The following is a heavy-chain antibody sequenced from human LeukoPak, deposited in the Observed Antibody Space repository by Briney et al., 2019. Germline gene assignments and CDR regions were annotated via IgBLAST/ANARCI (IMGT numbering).Heavy chain of an antibody. D-gene: IGHD6-13*01. J-gene: IGHJ4*02. V-gene: IGHV3-30*03. CDR1: GFTFTNYG. CDR2: ISYDGSNQ. Sequence: TGGSLRLSCAASGFTFTNYGMHWVRQAPGKGLEWVTVISYDGSNQYYAESVKGRFTISRDNSKNTLYLQMNSLRGEDTAVYYCATMYYSSTWFDYWGQGTLVTVSS. CDR3: ATMYYSSTWFDY.